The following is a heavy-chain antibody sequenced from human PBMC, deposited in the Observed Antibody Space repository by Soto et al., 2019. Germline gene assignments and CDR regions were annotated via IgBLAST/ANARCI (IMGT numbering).Heavy chain of an antibody. CDR2: TYYRSRWYN. J-gene: IGHJ4*02. V-gene: IGHV6-1*01. Sequence: SQTLSLTCAISGDSVSGNSAAWNWIRQSPSRGLEWLGRTYYRSRWYNDYAVSVKSRITVTPDTSKNQFSLHLNSVTPEDTAAYYCAREFPHYVSSDSYLDYWGQGALVTVSS. CDR3: AREFPHYVSSDSYLDY. D-gene: IGHD6-19*01. CDR1: GDSVSGNSAA.